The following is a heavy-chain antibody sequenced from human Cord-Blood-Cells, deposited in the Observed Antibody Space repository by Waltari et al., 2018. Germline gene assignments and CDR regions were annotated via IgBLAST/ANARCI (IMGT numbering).Heavy chain of an antibody. Sequence: SMNWVRQAPGKGLEWVSSISSSSSYIYYADSVKGRFTISRDNAKNSLYLQMNSLRAEDTAVYYCARVEDYYGSGSYYNTVDYWGQGTLVTVSS. J-gene: IGHJ4*02. V-gene: IGHV3-21*01. CDR3: ARVEDYYGSGSYYNTVDY. CDR1: S. CDR2: ISSSSSYI. D-gene: IGHD3-10*01.